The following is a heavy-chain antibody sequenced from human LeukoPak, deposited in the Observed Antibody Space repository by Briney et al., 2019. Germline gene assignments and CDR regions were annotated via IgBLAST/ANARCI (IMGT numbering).Heavy chain of an antibody. CDR2: ISAYNGNT. J-gene: IGHJ4*02. D-gene: IGHD6-19*01. V-gene: IGHV1-18*01. Sequence: ASVKVSCKASGYTFTSYAMHWVRQAPGQRLEWMGWISAYNGNTNYAQNLQGRVTMTTDTSTSTAYMELRSLRSDDTAVYYCARLRYSSGWLYYFDYWGQGTLVTVSS. CDR1: GYTFTSYA. CDR3: ARLRYSSGWLYYFDY.